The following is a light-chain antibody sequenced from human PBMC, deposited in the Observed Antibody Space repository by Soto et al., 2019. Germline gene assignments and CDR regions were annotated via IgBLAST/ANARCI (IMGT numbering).Light chain of an antibody. V-gene: IGLV1-40*01. CDR3: QSYDSSLSGYVV. Sequence: QSVLTQPPSVSGAPGQRVTISCTGSSSNIGAGYDVHWYQQLPGTAPKLLIHGNSNPPSWVPDRFSGSKSATSASLAITGLQAEDEADYYCQSYDSSLSGYVVFGRGTKLTVL. CDR2: GNS. CDR1: SSNIGAGYD. J-gene: IGLJ2*01.